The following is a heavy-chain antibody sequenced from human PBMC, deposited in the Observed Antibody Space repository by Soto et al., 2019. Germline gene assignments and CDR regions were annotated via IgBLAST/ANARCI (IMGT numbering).Heavy chain of an antibody. D-gene: IGHD3-10*01. CDR3: ARSGLYGSGILHFYGVDV. CDR2: GSYGDSNY. Sequence: QVQLVESGGGEVQPGRSLRLSCAASGFTFRAYALHWVRQAPGTGLEWVATGSYGDSNYYYADSVKGRFTISRDNSKQMLFLQRNSLKLEDTAGYYCARSGLYGSGILHFYGVDVWCQGTTVSVS. CDR1: GFTFRAYA. V-gene: IGHV3-30-3*01. J-gene: IGHJ6*02.